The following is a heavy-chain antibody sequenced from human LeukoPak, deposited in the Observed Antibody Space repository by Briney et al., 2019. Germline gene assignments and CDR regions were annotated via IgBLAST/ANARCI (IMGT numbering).Heavy chain of an antibody. CDR1: GGSISSSSYY. CDR3: ARSGRATYYYGSGSYGWYFDL. Sequence: SETLSLTCTVSGGSISSSSYYWGWIRQPPGKGLEWIGSIYHSGSTYYNPSLKSRVTISVDTSKNQFSLKLSSVTAADTAVYYCARSGRATYYYGSGSYGWYFDLWGRGTLVTVSS. J-gene: IGHJ2*01. CDR2: IYHSGST. D-gene: IGHD3-10*01. V-gene: IGHV4-39*07.